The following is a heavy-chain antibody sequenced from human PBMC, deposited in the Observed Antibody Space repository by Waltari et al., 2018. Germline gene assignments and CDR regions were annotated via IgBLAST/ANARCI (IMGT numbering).Heavy chain of an antibody. D-gene: IGHD1-26*01. Sequence: QVQLQESGPGLVKPSETLSLTCTVSGGSISSYYWSWIRQPAGKGLEWIGRIYTSGSTNNNPSLKGRVTMSVETSKNRSSRKLSSVTAADPAVYYGAKVGREAFDIWGQGKMVTVSS. J-gene: IGHJ3*02. CDR1: GGSISSYY. CDR2: IYTSGST. CDR3: AKVGREAFDI. V-gene: IGHV4-4*07.